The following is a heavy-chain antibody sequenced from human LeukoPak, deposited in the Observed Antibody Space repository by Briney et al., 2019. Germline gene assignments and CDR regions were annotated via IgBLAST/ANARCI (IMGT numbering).Heavy chain of an antibody. V-gene: IGHV1-46*01. CDR2: INPSGGST. CDR3: AREGVVITTRDDAFDI. J-gene: IGHJ3*02. D-gene: IGHD3-22*01. Sequence: ASVKVSCKASGYTFTSYYMHWVRQAPGQGLEWMGIINPSGGSTSYAQKFQGRVTMTRDTSTSTVYMELSSLRSEDTAVYYCAREGVVITTRDDAFDIWGQGTMVTVSS. CDR1: GYTFTSYY.